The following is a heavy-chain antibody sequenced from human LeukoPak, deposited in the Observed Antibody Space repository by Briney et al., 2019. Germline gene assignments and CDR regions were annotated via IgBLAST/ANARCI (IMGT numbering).Heavy chain of an antibody. CDR3: AKWNGYADY. J-gene: IGHJ4*02. D-gene: IGHD5-12*01. CDR1: GFTFSTYG. CDR2: ISGNGGNT. V-gene: IGHV3-23*01. Sequence: GGSLRLSCAASGFTFSTYGMAWVRQAPGKGLEWVSGISGNGGNTYYVDSVKGRFTISRDKNTLYLQMNSLRTEDTALYYCAKWNGYADYWGQGTLVTVSS.